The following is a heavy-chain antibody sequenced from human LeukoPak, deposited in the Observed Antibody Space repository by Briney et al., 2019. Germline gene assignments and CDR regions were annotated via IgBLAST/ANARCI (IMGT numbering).Heavy chain of an antibody. CDR3: ARDPRQYSSDLQPLFDY. V-gene: IGHV3-30*04. CDR2: ISCDGSNK. CDR1: EFTFSSYA. Sequence: GGSLRLSCAASEFTFSSYAMHWVRQAPGKGLEWAAVISCDGSNKYYADSVKGRFTISRDNSKKTLCLQMNSLRAEDTAVYYCARDPRQYSSDLQPLFDYWGQGTLVTVAS. D-gene: IGHD6-19*01. J-gene: IGHJ4*02.